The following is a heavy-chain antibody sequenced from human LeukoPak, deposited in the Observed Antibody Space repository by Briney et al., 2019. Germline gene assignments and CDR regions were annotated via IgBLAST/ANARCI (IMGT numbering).Heavy chain of an antibody. CDR3: VKSGGYGLIDY. J-gene: IGHJ4*02. Sequence: PSETLSLTCTVSGGSISSSSYYWGWIRQPPGKGLEWIGNIYYSGSTYYNASLQSRVTISIDTSKNQFPLRLNSVTAADTAMYFCVKSGGYGLIDYWGQGTLVTVSS. D-gene: IGHD1-26*01. V-gene: IGHV4-39*01. CDR2: IYYSGST. CDR1: GGSISSSSYY.